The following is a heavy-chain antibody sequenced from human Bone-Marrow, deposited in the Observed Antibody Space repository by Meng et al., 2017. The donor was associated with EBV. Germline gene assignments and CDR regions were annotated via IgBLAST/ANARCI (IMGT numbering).Heavy chain of an antibody. V-gene: IGHV1-69*19. CDR1: GGTFSRDA. CDR2: IIHIFRTR. J-gene: IGHJ4*02. Sequence: VESGAAVKKAGSTVKVSCKASGGTFSRDAIPWVRQAPGQGVEWMGGIIHIFRTRNYAQKFQGRVTITADESPDTAYLEMRRLRSEDTAVYYCVRGDGSMVRGYYFDHWGLGTLVTVSS. CDR3: VRGDGSMVRGYYFDH. D-gene: IGHD3-10*01.